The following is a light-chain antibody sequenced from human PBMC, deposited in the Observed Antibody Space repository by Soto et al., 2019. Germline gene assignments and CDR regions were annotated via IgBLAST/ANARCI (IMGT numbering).Light chain of an antibody. J-gene: IGKJ1*01. V-gene: IGKV3-15*01. CDR1: QSVSSN. CDR2: GAS. Sequence: EIVMTQNPATLSVSPGQRATLSCRASQSVSSNLAWYQQKPGQAPRLLIYGASTRATGIPARFSGSGSGTEFTLTISRLQSEDFAVYYCQQYNNWWTFGQGTKVDIK. CDR3: QQYNNWWT.